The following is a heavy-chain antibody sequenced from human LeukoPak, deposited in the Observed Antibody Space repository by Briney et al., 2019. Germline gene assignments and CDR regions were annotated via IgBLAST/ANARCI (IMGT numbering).Heavy chain of an antibody. D-gene: IGHD5-24*01. CDR3: ARWLQTRYYTDV. CDR2: ISIASSYI. CDR1: GFSFSTYD. J-gene: IGHJ6*03. V-gene: IGHV3-21*01. Sequence: GGSLRLSCAAAGFSFSTYDMNWVRQAPGKGLEWVSSISIASSYIFYADSVKGRFTISRDNANNSLYLQMSSLRAEDTAVYYCARWLQTRYYTDVWGKGTTVTVSS.